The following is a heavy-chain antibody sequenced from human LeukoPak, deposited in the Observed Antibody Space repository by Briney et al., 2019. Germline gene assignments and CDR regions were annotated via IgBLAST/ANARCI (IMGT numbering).Heavy chain of an antibody. CDR1: GFTFSDYY. V-gene: IGHV3-11*04. CDR3: ANFWSGYSPFDY. D-gene: IGHD3-3*01. J-gene: IGHJ4*02. Sequence: GGSLRLSCAASGFTFSDYYMSWIRQAPGKGLEWVSYISSSGSTTYYADSVKGRFTISRDNAKNSLYLQMNSLRADDTAVYYCANFWSGYSPFDYWGQGTLVTVSS. CDR2: ISSSGSTT.